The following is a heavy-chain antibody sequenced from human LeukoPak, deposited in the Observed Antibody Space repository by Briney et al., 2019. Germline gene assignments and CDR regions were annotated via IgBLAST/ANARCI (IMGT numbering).Heavy chain of an antibody. V-gene: IGHV3-43*02. J-gene: IGHJ3*02. D-gene: IGHD2-2*01. CDR2: ISGDGDTT. CDR3: ARSMAPQRPPYDAFAI. Sequence: GGSLRLSCVASRYTFDEYAMHWVRQAPGKGLEWVSVISGDGDTTYYADSLKGRFTISRDNSKNSLYLQFDSLRTEDTALYFCARSMAPQRPPYDAFAICGQGTRVTVSS. CDR1: RYTFDEYA.